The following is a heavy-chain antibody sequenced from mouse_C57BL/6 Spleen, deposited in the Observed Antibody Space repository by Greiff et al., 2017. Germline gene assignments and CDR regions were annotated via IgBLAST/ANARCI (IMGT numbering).Heavy chain of an antibody. CDR3: AREGAMDDYGAPWFAY. Sequence: QVQLQQPGAELVKPGASVKLSCKASGYTFTSYWMHWVKQRPGQGLEWIGMIHPNSGSTNYNEKFKSKATLTVDKSSSTAYMQLSSLTSEDSAVYYCAREGAMDDYGAPWFAYWGQGTLVTVSA. D-gene: IGHD2-4*01. V-gene: IGHV1-64*01. CDR1: GYTFTSYW. J-gene: IGHJ3*01. CDR2: IHPNSGST.